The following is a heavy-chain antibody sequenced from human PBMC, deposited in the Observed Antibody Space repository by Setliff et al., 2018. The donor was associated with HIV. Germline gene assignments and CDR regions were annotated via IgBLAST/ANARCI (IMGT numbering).Heavy chain of an antibody. J-gene: IGHJ4*02. Sequence: SETLSLTCTVSGASISSGTYYWSWIRHHPGTGLEWIGSIYHGGSTFYNTSLKSRISMSLDTSKNQFSLNLTSVSAADSAMYYCVRGETYAHWPKGDYWGQGTLVTVSS. CDR3: VRGETYAHWPKGDY. CDR2: IYHGGST. V-gene: IGHV4-31*03. CDR1: GASISSGTYY. D-gene: IGHD3-16*01.